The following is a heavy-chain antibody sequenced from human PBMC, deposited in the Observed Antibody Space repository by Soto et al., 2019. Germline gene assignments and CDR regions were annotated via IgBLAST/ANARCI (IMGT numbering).Heavy chain of an antibody. CDR1: GFTFSSYS. CDR2: IYSGGST. Sequence: GGSLRLSCAASGFTFSSYSMNWVRQAPGKGLEWVSVIYSGGSTYYADSVKGRFTISRDNSKNTLYLQMNSLRAEDTAVYYCARYYYDSSGYFDYWGQGTLVTVSS. V-gene: IGHV3-66*01. CDR3: ARYYYDSSGYFDY. J-gene: IGHJ4*02. D-gene: IGHD3-22*01.